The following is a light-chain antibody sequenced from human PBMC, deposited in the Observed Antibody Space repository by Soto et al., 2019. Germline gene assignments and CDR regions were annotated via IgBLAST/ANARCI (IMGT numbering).Light chain of an antibody. J-gene: IGKJ1*01. V-gene: IGKV3-15*01. CDR2: GAS. CDR3: QQYNNWPPMA. Sequence: EIVMTQSPATLSVSPGERATLSCRASQSVSSNLAWYQQKPAQAPSLLIYGASTRPTGIPARFSGSGSGTEFTLTISSLQSEDFAVYYCQQYNNWPPMAFGQGTKVEIK. CDR1: QSVSSN.